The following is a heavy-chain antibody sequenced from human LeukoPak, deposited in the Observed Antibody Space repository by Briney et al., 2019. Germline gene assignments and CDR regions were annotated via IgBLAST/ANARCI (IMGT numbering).Heavy chain of an antibody. Sequence: SQTLSLTCAISGDSFSSNSAAWNWLRQSPSRGLEWLGRTYYRSKWYNDYAVSVKSLITINPDTSKNPFSLQLNSVTPEDTAVYYCARGSSSSFYYYYYYYMDVWGKGTTVTVSS. CDR3: ARGSSSSFYYYYYYYMDV. CDR1: GDSFSSNSAA. V-gene: IGHV6-1*01. D-gene: IGHD6-6*01. J-gene: IGHJ6*03. CDR2: TYYRSKWYN.